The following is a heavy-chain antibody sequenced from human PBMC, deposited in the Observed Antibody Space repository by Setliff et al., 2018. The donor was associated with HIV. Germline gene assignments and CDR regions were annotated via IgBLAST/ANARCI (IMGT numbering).Heavy chain of an antibody. CDR2: MYFSGNA. J-gene: IGHJ6*02. CDR3: ARVETTVRGATYAMDV. V-gene: IGHV4-59*11. CDR1: GGSISSHY. D-gene: IGHD3-10*01. Sequence: SETLSLTCSVSGGSISSHYWNWIRQAPGKGLEWIGTMYFSGNARISPFFKSRVTISVDTSKNQLSLNLTSVTAADTAVYYCARVETTVRGATYAMDVWGQGTTVTVS.